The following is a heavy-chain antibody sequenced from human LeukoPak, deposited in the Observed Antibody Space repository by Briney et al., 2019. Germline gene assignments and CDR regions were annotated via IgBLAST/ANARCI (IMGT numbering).Heavy chain of an antibody. CDR2: IYYSGST. J-gene: IGHJ3*02. CDR1: GGSISSGDYY. V-gene: IGHV4-30-4*08. Sequence: SQTLSLTCTVSGGSISSGDYYWSWIRQPPGKGLEWIGYIYYSGSTYYNPSLKSRVTISVDTSKNQFSLKLSSVTAADTAVYYCARAGVYCSSTSCYQGAFDIWGQGTMVTVSS. D-gene: IGHD2-2*01. CDR3: ARAGVYCSSTSCYQGAFDI.